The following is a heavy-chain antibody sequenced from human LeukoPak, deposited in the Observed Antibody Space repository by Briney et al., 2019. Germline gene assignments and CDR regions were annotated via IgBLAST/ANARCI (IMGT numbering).Heavy chain of an antibody. V-gene: IGHV3-23*01. J-gene: IGHJ4*02. CDR2: ISGSGGST. Sequence: GGSLRLSCVASGFTFDNYAMHWVRQAPGKGLEWVSGISGSGGSTYYADSVKGPFTISRDNSKNTLYLQMNSLRAEDTAVYYCAKEGYCGGDCYREFDYWGQGTLVTVSS. D-gene: IGHD2-21*02. CDR1: GFTFDNYA. CDR3: AKEGYCGGDCYREFDY.